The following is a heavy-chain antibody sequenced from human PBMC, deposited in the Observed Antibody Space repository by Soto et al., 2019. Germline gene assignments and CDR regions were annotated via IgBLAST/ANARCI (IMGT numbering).Heavy chain of an antibody. CDR1: GYTFTSYG. Sequence: ASVKVSCKASGYTFTSYGINWVRQATGQGLEWMGCMNPNSGNTGYAQKFQGRVTMTRNTSISTAYMELSSLRSEDTAVYYCARGLRSARGYCTNGVCYTFDYWGQGTLVTV. V-gene: IGHV1-8*02. D-gene: IGHD2-8*01. CDR2: MNPNSGNT. CDR3: ARGLRSARGYCTNGVCYTFDY. J-gene: IGHJ4*02.